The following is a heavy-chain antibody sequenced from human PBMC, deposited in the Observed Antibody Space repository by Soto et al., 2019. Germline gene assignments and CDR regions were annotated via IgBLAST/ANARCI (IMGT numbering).Heavy chain of an antibody. V-gene: IGHV3-48*02. J-gene: IGHJ6*02. CDR2: ISSSGTAI. CDR3: ARDIMPRLGFYQCGMDV. Sequence: EQLVESGGSLVQPGGSLRLSCAVSGFTFSSYSMNWVRQAPGKGLEWVSYISSSGTAIYSADSVKGRFTISRDNAKNSLYLQMNSLRDEDTAVYYCARDIMPRLGFYQCGMDVWGQGTTVTVSS. CDR1: GFTFSSYS. D-gene: IGHD3-3*02.